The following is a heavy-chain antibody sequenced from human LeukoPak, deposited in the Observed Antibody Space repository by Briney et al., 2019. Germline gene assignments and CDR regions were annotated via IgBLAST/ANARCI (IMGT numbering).Heavy chain of an antibody. D-gene: IGHD6-6*01. CDR3: ARRLSTYSSSPYFDY. CDR1: GGSISSSSYY. J-gene: IGHJ4*02. V-gene: IGHV4-39*01. Sequence: SETLSLTCAVSGGSISSSSYYWGWIRQPPGKGLEWIGSIYYSGGTYYNPSLKSRVTISVDTSKNQFSLKLSSVTAADTAVYYCARRLSTYSSSPYFDYWGQGTLVTVSS. CDR2: IYYSGGT.